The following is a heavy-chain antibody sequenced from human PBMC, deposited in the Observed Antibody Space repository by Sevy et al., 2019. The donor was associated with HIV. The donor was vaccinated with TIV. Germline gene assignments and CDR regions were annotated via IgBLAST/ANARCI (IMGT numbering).Heavy chain of an antibody. CDR2: IKRDGSEK. CDR1: GFSFSNYW. CDR3: AEDRSSASCLWGMDV. D-gene: IGHD6-19*01. J-gene: IGHJ6*02. Sequence: GGSLRLSCAASGFSFSNYWMSWVRQAPGKGLEWVANIKRDGSEKYYVASVKGRFTISRDNAKTSLFLQMNSLRGEDTALYYCAEDRSSASCLWGMDVWGQGTTVTVS. V-gene: IGHV3-7*03.